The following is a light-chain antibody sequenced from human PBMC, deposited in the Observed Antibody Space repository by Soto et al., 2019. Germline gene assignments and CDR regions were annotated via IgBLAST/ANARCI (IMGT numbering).Light chain of an antibody. V-gene: IGKV4-1*01. CDR2: WAS. CDR3: QQYYSTPLT. J-gene: IGKJ4*01. CDR1: QAVLYTSNNKNY. Sequence: DIVMTQSPXSRPVSLGXXASTNCKSSQAVLYTSNNKNYLAWYQQKPGQPPKLLIYWASTRESGVPDRFSGSGSGTDFTLTISSLQAEDVAVYYCQQYYSTPLTFGGGTKVDIK.